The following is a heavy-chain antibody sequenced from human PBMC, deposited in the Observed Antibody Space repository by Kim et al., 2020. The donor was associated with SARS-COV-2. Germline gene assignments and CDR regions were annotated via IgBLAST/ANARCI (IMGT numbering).Heavy chain of an antibody. CDR1: GFTFSNYA. D-gene: IGHD1-1*01. Sequence: GGSLRLSCADSGFTFSNYAMHWVRQAPGKGLEYVSAISSNRGSTYYANSVKGRFTISRDNSKNTLYLQMGSLRAEDMAVYYCARDQLEPTFGHYYYYGMDVWGQGTTVTVSS. CDR2: ISSNRGST. CDR3: ARDQLEPTFGHYYYYGMDV. J-gene: IGHJ6*02. V-gene: IGHV3-64*01.